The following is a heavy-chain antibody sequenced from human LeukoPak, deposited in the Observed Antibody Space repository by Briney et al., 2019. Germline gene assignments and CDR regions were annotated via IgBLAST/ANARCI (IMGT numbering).Heavy chain of an antibody. CDR3: AVDRYRHWYFDL. V-gene: IGHV4-4*02. J-gene: IGHJ2*01. D-gene: IGHD1-1*01. CDR2: IYHSGST. Sequence: SGTLSLTCVVSGGSISSSNWWSWVRQPPGKGPEWIGEIYHSGSTNYTPSLKSRVTISVDKSKNQFSLKLNSVTAADTAVYYCAVDRYRHWYFDLWGRGTLVTVSS. CDR1: GGSISSSNW.